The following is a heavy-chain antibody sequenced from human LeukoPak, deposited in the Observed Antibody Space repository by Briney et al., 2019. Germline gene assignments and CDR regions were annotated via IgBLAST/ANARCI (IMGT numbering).Heavy chain of an antibody. CDR3: ARVLLSSSSSYWFDP. CDR1: GGSISSHY. CDR2: IYYSGST. J-gene: IGHJ5*02. Sequence: SGTLSLTCTVSGGSISSHYWSWIRQPPGKGLEWIGYIYYSGSTNYNPSLKSRVTISVDTSKNQFSLKLSSVTAADTAVYYCARVLLSSSSSYWFDPWGQGTLVTVSS. D-gene: IGHD6-6*01. V-gene: IGHV4-59*11.